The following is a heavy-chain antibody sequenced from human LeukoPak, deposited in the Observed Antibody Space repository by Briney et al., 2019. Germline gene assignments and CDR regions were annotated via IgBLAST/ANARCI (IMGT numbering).Heavy chain of an antibody. CDR3: ATDSGYNAFDI. V-gene: IGHV3-23*01. Sequence: PGGSLRLSCAASGFTFSSYAMSWVRQAPGKGLEWVSVISGSGLSTYYADSVKGRFTISRDNAKNSLYLQMNSLRAEDTAVFYCATDSGYNAFDIWGQGTMVTVSS. CDR2: ISGSGLST. D-gene: IGHD5-12*01. CDR1: GFTFSSYA. J-gene: IGHJ3*02.